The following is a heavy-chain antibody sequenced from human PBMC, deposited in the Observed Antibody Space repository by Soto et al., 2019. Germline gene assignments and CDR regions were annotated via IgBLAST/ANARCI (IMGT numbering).Heavy chain of an antibody. CDR1: GLTFSSYG. D-gene: IGHD3-3*01. J-gene: IGHJ6*02. CDR2: ISYDGSNK. CDR3: AKNVIVDFWRGYPGLDGMDV. Sequence: GGSLRISCAASGLTFSSYGMHWVRQAPGKGLEWVAVISYDGSNKYYADSVKGRFTISRDNSKNTLYLQMNSLRAEDTAVYYCAKNVIVDFWRGYPGLDGMDVWGQGTTVTVSS. V-gene: IGHV3-30*18.